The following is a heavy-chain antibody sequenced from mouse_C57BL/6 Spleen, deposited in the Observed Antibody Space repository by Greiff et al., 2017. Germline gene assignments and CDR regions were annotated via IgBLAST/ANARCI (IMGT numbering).Heavy chain of an antibody. Sequence: EVMLVESGGGLVKPGGSLKLSCAASGFTFSDYGMHWVRQAPGKGLEWVAYISSGSSTIYYADNVKGRFTISRDNAKNTLFLQMTSLRSEDTAMYYCAKTSVVATPYSMDYWGQGTSVTVSS. D-gene: IGHD1-1*01. CDR3: AKTSVVATPYSMDY. CDR2: ISSGSSTI. V-gene: IGHV5-17*01. CDR1: GFTFSDYG. J-gene: IGHJ4*01.